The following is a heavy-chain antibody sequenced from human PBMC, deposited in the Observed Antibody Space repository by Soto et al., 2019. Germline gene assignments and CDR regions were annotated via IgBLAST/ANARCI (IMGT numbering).Heavy chain of an antibody. CDR1: GGSFSGYY. V-gene: IGHV4-34*02. CDR3: ARAYDYRDPRDALDT. D-gene: IGHD4-17*01. CDR2: INHSGST. Sequence: QVQLQQWGAGLLKPSGTLSLTCAVYGGSFSGYYWNWIRQSPGKGLEWIGKINHSGSTNYNPSLKSRVTISVDTSKNQFSLRLSSVTAADTAVYYCARAYDYRDPRDALDTWGQGTMVMVSS. J-gene: IGHJ3*02.